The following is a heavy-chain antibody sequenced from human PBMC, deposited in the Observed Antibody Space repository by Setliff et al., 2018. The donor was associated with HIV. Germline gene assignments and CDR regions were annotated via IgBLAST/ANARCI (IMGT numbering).Heavy chain of an antibody. Sequence: GGSLRLSCVASGLTFNRYWMNWVRQAPGKGLEWIAYISSGGRTIDYADSVKGRFTISRDNAKNSLYLQMNSLRAEDTAVYYCARRSSTRAARGSGDWFDPWGQGTLVTVSS. J-gene: IGHJ5*02. CDR2: ISSGGRTI. CDR3: ARRSSTRAARGSGDWFDP. D-gene: IGHD2-2*01. V-gene: IGHV3-48*04. CDR1: GLTFNRYW.